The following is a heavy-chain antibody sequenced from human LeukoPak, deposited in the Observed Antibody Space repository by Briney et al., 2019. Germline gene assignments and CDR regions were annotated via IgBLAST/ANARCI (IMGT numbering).Heavy chain of an antibody. CDR3: ARMQMTTVTTVYYYYGMDV. Sequence: SETLSLTCTVPGGSISSYYWSWIRQPPGKGLEWIGYIYYSGSTNYNPSLKSRVTISVDTSKNQFSLKLSSVTAADTAVYYCARMQMTTVTTVYYYYGMDVWGQGTTVTVSS. V-gene: IGHV4-59*01. J-gene: IGHJ6*02. CDR1: GGSISSYY. CDR2: IYYSGST. D-gene: IGHD4-17*01.